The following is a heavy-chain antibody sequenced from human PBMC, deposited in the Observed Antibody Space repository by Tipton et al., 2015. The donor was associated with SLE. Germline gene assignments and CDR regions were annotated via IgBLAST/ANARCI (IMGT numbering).Heavy chain of an antibody. CDR1: GFSFGSYG. CDR3: AKDQEVATSQYYFDF. CDR2: TWYDGGTQ. D-gene: IGHD5-24*01. Sequence: SLRLSCVGSGFSFGSYGMHWVRQAPGKGLEWVAVTWYDGGTQYYGDSVKGRFTISRDNSKNTLYLEVDSLRAEDTAVYYCAKDQEVATSQYYFDFWGQGTLVTVSS. V-gene: IGHV3-33*06. J-gene: IGHJ4*02.